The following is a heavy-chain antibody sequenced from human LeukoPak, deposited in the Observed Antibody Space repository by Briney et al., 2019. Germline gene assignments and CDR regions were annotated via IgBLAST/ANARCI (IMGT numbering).Heavy chain of an antibody. CDR3: ARQTARFHYYYYMDV. D-gene: IGHD3-3*01. CDR1: GYSFASYW. V-gene: IGHV5-51*01. Sequence: HGESLKISCKGSGYSFASYWIGWVRQMPGKGLEWMGIIYPGDSDTRYSPSFQGQVTISADKSISTAYLQWSSLKASDTAMYYCARQTARFHYYYYMDVWGKGTTVTVSS. J-gene: IGHJ6*03. CDR2: IYPGDSDT.